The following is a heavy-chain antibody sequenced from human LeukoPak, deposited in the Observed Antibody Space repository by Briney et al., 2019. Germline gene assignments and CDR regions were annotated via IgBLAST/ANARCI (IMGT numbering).Heavy chain of an antibody. V-gene: IGHV3-7*01. Sequence: GGSLRLSCVASGFPFKGYWMTWVRQSPGKGLDWVANIKPDGSETNYLDSVKGRFTISRDNARDSLFLEMNNLRVDDTAVYYCARDGGELWPLDAWGQGILVTVSS. J-gene: IGHJ4*02. CDR2: IKPDGSET. CDR3: ARDGGELWPLDA. D-gene: IGHD3-10*01. CDR1: GFPFKGYW.